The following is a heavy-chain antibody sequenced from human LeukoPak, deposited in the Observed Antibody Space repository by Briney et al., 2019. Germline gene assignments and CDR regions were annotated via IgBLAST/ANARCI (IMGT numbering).Heavy chain of an antibody. CDR3: ASSTGPYWYFDL. CDR1: GHTFTSYY. D-gene: IGHD3-10*01. Sequence: ASVKVSCKASGHTFTSYYMHWVRQAPGQGLEWMGIINPSGGSTSYAQKFQGRVTMTRDTSTSTVYMELSSLRSEDTAVYYCASSTGPYWYFDLWGRGTLVTVSS. J-gene: IGHJ2*01. CDR2: INPSGGST. V-gene: IGHV1-46*01.